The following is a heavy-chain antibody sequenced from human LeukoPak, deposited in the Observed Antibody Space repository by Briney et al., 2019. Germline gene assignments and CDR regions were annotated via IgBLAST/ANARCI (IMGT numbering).Heavy chain of an antibody. CDR2: ISHSGST. CDR1: GGSFSGYY. J-gene: IGHJ4*02. CDR3: ASLYSSGWADY. Sequence: SETLSLTCAVYGGSFSGYYWSWIRQPPGKGLEWIGEISHSGSTNYNPSLKSRVTISVDASKNQFSLKLSSVTAADTAVYYCASLYSSGWADYWGQGTLVTVSS. D-gene: IGHD6-19*01. V-gene: IGHV4-34*01.